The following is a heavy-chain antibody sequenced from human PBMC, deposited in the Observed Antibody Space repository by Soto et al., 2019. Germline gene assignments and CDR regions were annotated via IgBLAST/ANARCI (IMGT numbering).Heavy chain of an antibody. D-gene: IGHD1-7*01. V-gene: IGHV3-15*01. Sequence: GASLRLSCAASGFTFSNAWMSWVRQAPGKGLEWVGRIKSKTDGGTTDYAAPVKGRFTISRDDSKNTLYLQMNSLKTEDTAVYYCTTDITGTVLSSDYWGQGTLVTVSS. CDR1: GFTFSNAW. CDR3: TTDITGTVLSSDY. J-gene: IGHJ4*02. CDR2: IKSKTDGGTT.